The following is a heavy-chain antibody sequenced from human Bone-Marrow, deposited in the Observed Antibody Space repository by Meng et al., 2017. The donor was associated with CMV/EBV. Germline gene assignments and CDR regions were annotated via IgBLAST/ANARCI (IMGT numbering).Heavy chain of an antibody. CDR2: IKQDGSEK. J-gene: IGHJ4*02. CDR3: AKDHGRYCSSTSCYDLDY. D-gene: IGHD2-2*01. Sequence: GESLKISCAASGFTFSSYWMSWVRQAPGKGLEWVANIKQDGSEKYYVDSVKGRFTISRDNAKNSLYLQMNSLRAEDTAVYYCAKDHGRYCSSTSCYDLDYWGQGTLVTVSS. V-gene: IGHV3-7*01. CDR1: GFTFSSYW.